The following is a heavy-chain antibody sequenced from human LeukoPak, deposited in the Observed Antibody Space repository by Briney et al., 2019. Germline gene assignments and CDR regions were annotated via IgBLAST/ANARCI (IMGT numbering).Heavy chain of an antibody. D-gene: IGHD1-26*01. Sequence: GGSLRLSCAASGFTFNNYGMGWVRQTPGKGLEWVATIGTSGANTYHADSVKGRFTISRDNSKSTLYLQMNSLRAEDTAVYYCAMEGYSGNYPAYWGQGTLVTVSS. CDR3: AMEGYSGNYPAY. CDR1: GFTFNNYG. CDR2: IGTSGANT. V-gene: IGHV3-23*01. J-gene: IGHJ4*02.